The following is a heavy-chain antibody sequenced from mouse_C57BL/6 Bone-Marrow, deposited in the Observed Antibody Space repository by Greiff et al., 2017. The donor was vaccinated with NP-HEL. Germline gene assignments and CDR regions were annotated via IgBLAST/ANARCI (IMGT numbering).Heavy chain of an antibody. CDR3: ARKAYYGRSYEFDY. D-gene: IGHD1-1*01. J-gene: IGHJ3*01. Sequence: VKLVESGAELVKPGASVKLSCKASGYTFTTYWMQWVKQRPGQGLEWIGEIDPSDSYTNYNQKFKGKATLTVDTSSSTANMQLSSLTSEDSAVYYCARKAYYGRSYEFDYWGQGTLVTVSA. CDR1: GYTFTTYW. V-gene: IGHV1-50*01. CDR2: IDPSDSYT.